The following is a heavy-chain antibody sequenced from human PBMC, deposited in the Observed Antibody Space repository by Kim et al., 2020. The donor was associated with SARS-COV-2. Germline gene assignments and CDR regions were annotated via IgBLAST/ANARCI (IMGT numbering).Heavy chain of an antibody. J-gene: IGHJ6*02. CDR1: GFTFSSYG. CDR2: IWYDGSNK. Sequence: GGSLRLSCAASGFTFSSYGMHWVRQAPGKALEWVAVIWYDGSNKYYADSVKGRFTISRDNSKNTLYLQMNSLRAEDTAVYYCAREEQQLVLVYYGMDVWGQGTTVTVSS. D-gene: IGHD6-13*01. V-gene: IGHV3-33*01. CDR3: AREEQQLVLVYYGMDV.